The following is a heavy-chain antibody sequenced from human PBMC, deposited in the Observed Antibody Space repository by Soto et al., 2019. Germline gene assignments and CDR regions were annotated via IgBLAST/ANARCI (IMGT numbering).Heavy chain of an antibody. CDR1: GFTFSNAL. V-gene: IGHV3-15*01. Sequence: PGGSRRRSWAASGFTFSNALMSWVRQAPGKGLEWVGRIKSKVDSATTDYAAPVKGRFSISRDDSRNTLYLQMNSLKIEDTAVYYCTTDDPINRNWGQGTLVTVSS. J-gene: IGHJ4*02. CDR2: IKSKVDSATT. CDR3: TTDDPINRN.